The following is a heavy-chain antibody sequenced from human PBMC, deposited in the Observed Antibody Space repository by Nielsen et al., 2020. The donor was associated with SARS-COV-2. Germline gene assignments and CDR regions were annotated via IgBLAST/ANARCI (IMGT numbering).Heavy chain of an antibody. CDR2: IYYSGST. Sequence: WIRQPPGKGLEWIGSIYYSGSTFYNASLKSRVTISVDSSKNQFSLKLSSVTAADTAVYYCAREYRGSYYYYGMDVWGQGTTVTVSS. J-gene: IGHJ6*02. V-gene: IGHV4-39*01. D-gene: IGHD2/OR15-2a*01. CDR3: AREYRGSYYYYGMDV.